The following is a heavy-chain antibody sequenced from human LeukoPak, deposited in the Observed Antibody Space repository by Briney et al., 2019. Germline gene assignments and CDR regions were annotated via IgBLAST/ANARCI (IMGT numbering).Heavy chain of an antibody. V-gene: IGHV4-31*03. CDR1: GGSISSGGYY. CDR2: IYYSGST. D-gene: IGHD3-22*01. Sequence: KSSETLSLTCTVSGGSISSGGYYWSWIRQHPGKGLEWIGYIYYSGSTYYNPSLKSRVTISVDTSKNQFSLKLSSVTAADTAVYYCATARYYYDSSGETNVNFDYWGQGTLVTVSS. J-gene: IGHJ4*02. CDR3: ATARYYYDSSGETNVNFDY.